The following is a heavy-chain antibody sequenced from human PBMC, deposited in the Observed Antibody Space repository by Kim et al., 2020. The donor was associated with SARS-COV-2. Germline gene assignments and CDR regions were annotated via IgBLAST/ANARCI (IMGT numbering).Heavy chain of an antibody. CDR3: ARGKVHDYGVN. Sequence: IYYATSGKGRFTISRDTAKNSLYLQMNSLRAEDTAVYYCARGKVHDYGVNGGQGTLVTVSS. CDR2: I. V-gene: IGHV3-21*01. D-gene: IGHD4-17*01. J-gene: IGHJ4*02.